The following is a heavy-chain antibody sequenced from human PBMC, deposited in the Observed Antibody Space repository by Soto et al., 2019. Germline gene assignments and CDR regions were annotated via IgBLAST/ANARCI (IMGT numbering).Heavy chain of an antibody. CDR2: INPSGGST. D-gene: IGHD4-17*01. CDR3: ARADGDYVRYFQH. V-gene: IGHV1-46*03. J-gene: IGHJ1*01. Sequence: QVQLVQSGAEVKKPGASVKVSCKASGYTFTSYYMHWVRQAPGQGLEWMGIINPSGGSTSYAQKFQGRVTMTRDTSTSTVYRELSSLRSEDTAVYYCARADGDYVRYFQHWGQGTLVTVSS. CDR1: GYTFTSYY.